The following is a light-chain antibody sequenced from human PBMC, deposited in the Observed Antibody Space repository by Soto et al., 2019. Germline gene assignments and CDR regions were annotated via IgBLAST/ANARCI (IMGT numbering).Light chain of an antibody. CDR1: SSDVGGYNF. CDR2: EVT. V-gene: IGLV2-14*01. CDR3: SSYESGSTYV. Sequence: QSALTQPASVSGSPGQSITISCTGTSSDVGGYNFVSWYQQHPYKAPKLMIYEVTNRPSGVSNRFSGSKSGNTASLTISGLQAEDEADYYCSSYESGSTYVFGTATKVTV. J-gene: IGLJ1*01.